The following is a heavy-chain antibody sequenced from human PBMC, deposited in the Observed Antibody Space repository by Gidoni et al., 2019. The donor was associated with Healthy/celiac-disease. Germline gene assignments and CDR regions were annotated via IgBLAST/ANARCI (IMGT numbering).Heavy chain of an antibody. D-gene: IGHD6-19*01. CDR3: ASWEDVAVAGTEGDAFDI. Sequence: QVQLVESGGGVVQPGRSLRLSCAASGFTFSSYAMHWVRQAPGKGLEWVAVISYDGSNKYYADSVKGRFTISRDNSKNTLYLQMNSLRAEDTAVYYCASWEDVAVAGTEGDAFDIWGQGTMVTVSS. V-gene: IGHV3-30-3*01. CDR2: ISYDGSNK. CDR1: GFTFSSYA. J-gene: IGHJ3*02.